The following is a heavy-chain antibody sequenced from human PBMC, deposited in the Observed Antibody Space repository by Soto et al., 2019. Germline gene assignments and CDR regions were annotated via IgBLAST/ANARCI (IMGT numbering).Heavy chain of an antibody. D-gene: IGHD3-10*01. CDR2: ICSSWRA. Sequence: QVQLQESGPGLVKPSQTLSLTCIVSGGSISSDRYYWTCIRQPPGKGMEWIGYICSSWRAYYNTSLESRVTISIDTSQNQLPLRLTSVTGADTYVYSCARTDYAAGSPINWGLGTRVTVSS. J-gene: IGHJ4*02. CDR1: GGSISSDRYY. CDR3: ARTDYAAGSPIN. V-gene: IGHV4-30-4*01.